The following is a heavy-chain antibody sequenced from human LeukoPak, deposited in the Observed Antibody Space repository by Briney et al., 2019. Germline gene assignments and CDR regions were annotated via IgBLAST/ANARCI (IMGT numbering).Heavy chain of an antibody. D-gene: IGHD1-26*01. CDR1: GFTFSSYS. J-gene: IGHJ6*03. V-gene: IGHV3-21*01. Sequence: GGSLRLSCAASGFTFSSYSMNWVRQAPGKGLEWVSSISSSSSYIYYADSVKGRFTISRDNAKKSLYLQMNSLRAEDTAVYYCARAYSGSYGLGYYYMDVWGKGTTVTISS. CDR2: ISSSSSYI. CDR3: ARAYSGSYGLGYYYMDV.